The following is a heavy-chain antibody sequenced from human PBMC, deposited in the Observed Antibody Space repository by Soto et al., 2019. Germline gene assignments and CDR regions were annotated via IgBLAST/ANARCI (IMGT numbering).Heavy chain of an antibody. Sequence: VGSLRLSCAAFGLTISGKKYVAWVRQAPGKGLEWVSALYDVDGSFYADSVKGRFTTSSDSSKTTVYLQMNDLRPDDTAVYYCATWHEREHAYDVWGQGTTVTVSS. CDR2: LYDVDGS. V-gene: IGHV3-53*01. CDR3: ATWHEREHAYDV. D-gene: IGHD1-1*01. CDR1: GLTISGKKY. J-gene: IGHJ3*01.